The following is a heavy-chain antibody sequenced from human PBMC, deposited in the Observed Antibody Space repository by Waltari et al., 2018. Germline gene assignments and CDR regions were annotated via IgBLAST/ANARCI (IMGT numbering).Heavy chain of an antibody. CDR2: ISSSGSTI. Sequence: EVQLVESGGGLVQPGGSLRLSCAASGFTFSSYEMTWVRQAPGKGLEWVSYISSSGSTIYYADSVKGRFTISRDNAKNSLYLQRNSLRAEDTAVYYCARQLGDAFDIWGQGTMVTVSS. V-gene: IGHV3-48*03. J-gene: IGHJ3*02. CDR3: ARQLGDAFDI. CDR1: GFTFSSYE. D-gene: IGHD5-18*01.